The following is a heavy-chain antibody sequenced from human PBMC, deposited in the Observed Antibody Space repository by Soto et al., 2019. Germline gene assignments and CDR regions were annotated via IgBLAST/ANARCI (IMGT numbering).Heavy chain of an antibody. CDR3: ARDIGYCSSASCYLAYMDV. CDR2: IFYSGST. CDR1: GGSISSYY. V-gene: IGHV4-59*01. J-gene: IGHJ6*03. D-gene: IGHD2-2*01. Sequence: SETLSLTCTVSGGSISSYYWSWIRQPPGKGLEWIGYIFYSGSTNYNPSLKSRVTISVDTSKNQISLKLSSVTAADTAVYHCARDIGYCSSASCYLAYMDVWGKGTTVTVSS.